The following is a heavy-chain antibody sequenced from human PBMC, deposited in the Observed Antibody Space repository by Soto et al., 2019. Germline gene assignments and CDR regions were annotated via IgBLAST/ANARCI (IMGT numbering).Heavy chain of an antibody. J-gene: IGHJ4*02. V-gene: IGHV4-34*01. CDR2: INHSGST. Sequence: QVQLQQWGAGLLKPSETLSLTCAVYGGSFSGYYWSWIRQPPGKGLEWIGEINHSGSTNYNPSLTCRVTLAVDTYKNQFSLKLSSVTAADPAVYYCARRAVQVKQFDYWGQGTLVTVSS. CDR1: GGSFSGYY. D-gene: IGHD1-1*01. CDR3: ARRAVQVKQFDY.